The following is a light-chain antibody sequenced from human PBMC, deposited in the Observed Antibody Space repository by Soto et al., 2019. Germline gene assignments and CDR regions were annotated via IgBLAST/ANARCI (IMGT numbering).Light chain of an antibody. Sequence: ETVLTQSPATLSLSPGESATLSCRASQSVSTYLAWYQQKPGQAPRLLIYDASNRVTGIPARFSGSGSGTDFTLTISSLEPEDFSVYYCQQRYNWPITFGQGTRLEIK. J-gene: IGKJ5*01. V-gene: IGKV3-11*01. CDR3: QQRYNWPIT. CDR2: DAS. CDR1: QSVSTY.